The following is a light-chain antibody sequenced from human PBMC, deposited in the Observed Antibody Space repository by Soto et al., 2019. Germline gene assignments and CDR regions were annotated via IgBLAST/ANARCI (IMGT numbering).Light chain of an antibody. CDR3: CSFAGSFYV. Sequence: QSALTQPASVSGSPGQSIAISCTGSSSDVGGYNYVTWYQQYPGKAPKLMIYDVYKRPSGVPDRFSGSKSGNTASLIISGLQAADEADYYCCSFAGSFYVFGVGTKVTVL. V-gene: IGLV2-11*01. CDR2: DVY. CDR1: SSDVGGYNY. J-gene: IGLJ1*01.